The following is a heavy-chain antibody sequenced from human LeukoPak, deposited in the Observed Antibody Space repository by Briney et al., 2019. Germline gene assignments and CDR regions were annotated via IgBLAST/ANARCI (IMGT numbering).Heavy chain of an antibody. CDR3: TRDIPGGLDY. CDR2: ISGDGGST. Sequence: GGSLRLSCAASGFTFDDYAMHWVRRAPGKGLEWVSLISGDGGSTHYADSVKGRFTISRDNSRNSLYLQMNSLRTDDTALYYCTRDIPGGLDYWGQGTLVTVSS. CDR1: GFTFDDYA. V-gene: IGHV3-43*02. J-gene: IGHJ4*02.